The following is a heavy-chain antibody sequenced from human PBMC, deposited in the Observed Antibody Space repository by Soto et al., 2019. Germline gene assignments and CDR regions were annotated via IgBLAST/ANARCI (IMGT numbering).Heavy chain of an antibody. CDR1: GGSFSGYY. CDR2: INHSGST. Sequence: QVQLQQWGAGLLKPSETLSLTCAVYGGSFSGYYWSWIRQPPGKGLEWIGEINHSGSTNYNPSLKSRVTISVDTSKNQFSLKLSSVTAADTAVYYCARANLWFGGGVDYWGQGTLVTVSS. J-gene: IGHJ4*02. D-gene: IGHD3-10*01. V-gene: IGHV4-34*01. CDR3: ARANLWFGGGVDY.